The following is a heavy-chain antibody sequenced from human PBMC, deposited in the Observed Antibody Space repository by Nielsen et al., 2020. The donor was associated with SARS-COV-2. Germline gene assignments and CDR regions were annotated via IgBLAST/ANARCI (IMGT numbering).Heavy chain of an antibody. D-gene: IGHD3-22*01. Sequence: GGSLRLSCAASGFTFSSYSMNWVRQAPGKGLEWVSSISSSSSYIYYADSVKGRFTISRDNAKNSLYLQMNSLRAEDTAVYYCARDLGYDSSGYYPGDYWGQGTLVTVSS. V-gene: IGHV3-21*01. CDR3: ARDLGYDSSGYYPGDY. CDR2: ISSSSSYI. CDR1: GFTFSSYS. J-gene: IGHJ4*02.